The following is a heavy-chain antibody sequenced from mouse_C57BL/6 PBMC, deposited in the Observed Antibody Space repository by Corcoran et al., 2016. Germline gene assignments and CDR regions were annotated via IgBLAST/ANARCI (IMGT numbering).Heavy chain of an antibody. CDR1: GYTFTTYG. CDR3: ARGDGNLDV. Sequence: QIQLVQYGPELKKTGETVKISCRASGYTFTTYGMSWVNQAPGRGVQWRGWINTYSGVPTYADDFKGRFAFSLETSASTAYLQINNLKNEDTATYFCARGDGNLDVWGTGTTVTVSS. CDR2: INTYSGVP. V-gene: IGHV9-3*01. D-gene: IGHD3-3*01. J-gene: IGHJ1*03.